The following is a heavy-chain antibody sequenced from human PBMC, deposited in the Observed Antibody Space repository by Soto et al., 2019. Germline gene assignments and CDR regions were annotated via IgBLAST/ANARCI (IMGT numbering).Heavy chain of an antibody. CDR1: GESISSADFY. CDR3: AARRPYYFGSSPYVEGY. J-gene: IGHJ4*02. D-gene: IGHD3-22*01. CDR2: MRHSGST. Sequence: QVQLQESGPGLVKPSQTLSLTCTVSGESISSADFYWSWIRQHPGKGLEWIGYMRHSGSTFYNPSLRRRLHTSVGTSANQCSLRLTSATAAETAVYYCAARRPYYFGSSPYVEGYLGQGTLVTVSS. V-gene: IGHV4-31*03.